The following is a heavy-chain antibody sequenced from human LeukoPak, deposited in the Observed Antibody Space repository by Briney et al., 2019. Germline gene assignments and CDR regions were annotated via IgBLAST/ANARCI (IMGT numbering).Heavy chain of an antibody. Sequence: GGSLRLSCAVSGLTFSSSWMDWVRQAPGKGLEWVASINPDGIKRYSADSVKGRFTISRDNARNSLYLQMDSLRVEDTAFYYCARDLAFSRLDYWGQGVLVTVSS. J-gene: IGHJ4*02. CDR3: ARDLAFSRLDY. V-gene: IGHV3-7*01. CDR1: GLTFSSSW. CDR2: INPDGIKR. D-gene: IGHD2/OR15-2a*01.